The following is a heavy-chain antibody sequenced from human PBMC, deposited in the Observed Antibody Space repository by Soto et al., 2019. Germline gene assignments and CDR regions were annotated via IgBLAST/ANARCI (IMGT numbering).Heavy chain of an antibody. CDR1: GFTFTGYG. CDR2: ISYDGSSK. V-gene: IGHV3-30*18. CDR3: AKDTAVVIFDY. Sequence: PGGSLRLSFAASGFTFTGYGMHLVRQAPGKGLEWVAVISYDGSSKYYADSVKGRFTISRDNSKNTLFLQMHSLRAEDTAVYYCAKDTAVVIFDYWGQGTQVTVSS. D-gene: IGHD2-21*01. J-gene: IGHJ4*02.